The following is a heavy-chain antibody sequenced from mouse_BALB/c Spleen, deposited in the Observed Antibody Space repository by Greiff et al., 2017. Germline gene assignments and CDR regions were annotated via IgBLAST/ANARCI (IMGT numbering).Heavy chain of an antibody. CDR3: ARGSTMITTGAY. CDR1: GFTFTDYY. J-gene: IGHJ3*01. D-gene: IGHD2-4*01. Sequence: EVQLMESGGGLVQPGGSLRLSCATSGFTFTDYYMSWVRQPPGKALEWLGFIRNKANGYTTEYSASVKGRFTISRDNSQSILYLQMNTLRAEDSATYYCARGSTMITTGAYWGQGTLVTVSA. V-gene: IGHV7-3*02. CDR2: IRNKANGYTT.